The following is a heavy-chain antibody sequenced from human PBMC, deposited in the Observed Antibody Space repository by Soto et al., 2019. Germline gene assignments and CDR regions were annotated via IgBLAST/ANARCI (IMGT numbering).Heavy chain of an antibody. D-gene: IGHD2-2*03. Sequence: GESLKISCAASGFTFSSYWMSWVRQAPGKGLEWVANIKQDGSEKYYVDSVKGRFTISRDNAKNSLYLQMNSLRAEDTAVYYCVGFGYCSSTSCYPWGQGTLVTVSS. J-gene: IGHJ5*02. V-gene: IGHV3-7*01. CDR3: VGFGYCSSTSCYP. CDR1: GFTFSSYW. CDR2: IKQDGSEK.